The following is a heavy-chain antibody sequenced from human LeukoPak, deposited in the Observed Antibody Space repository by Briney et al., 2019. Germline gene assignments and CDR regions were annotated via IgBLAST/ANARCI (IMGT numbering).Heavy chain of an antibody. D-gene: IGHD6-13*01. Sequence: SQTLSLTCAISGDSVSRNTAGWNWIRQSPSRGLEWLGRTYYRSKWYSDFAPSVRNRITINPDTSKNQFSLQLNSVTPEDTAAYYCARDLSAALSDWGQGILVTVSS. V-gene: IGHV6-1*01. CDR1: GDSVSRNTAG. CDR3: ARDLSAALSD. CDR2: TYYRSKWYS. J-gene: IGHJ4*02.